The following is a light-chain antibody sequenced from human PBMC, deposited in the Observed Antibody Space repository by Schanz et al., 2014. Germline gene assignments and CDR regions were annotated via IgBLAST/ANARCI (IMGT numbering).Light chain of an antibody. V-gene: IGLV1-51*01. CDR2: NNN. Sequence: QSVLTQPPSVSAAPGQKVTISCSGSTSNIGNNYVSWYQQFPGTAPRVLIYNNNERPSGIPDRFSGSKSGTSATLAITGLQAGDEADYHCEAWDSSLSAAVFGGGTKLTVL. CDR3: EAWDSSLSAAV. CDR1: TSNIGNNY. J-gene: IGLJ3*02.